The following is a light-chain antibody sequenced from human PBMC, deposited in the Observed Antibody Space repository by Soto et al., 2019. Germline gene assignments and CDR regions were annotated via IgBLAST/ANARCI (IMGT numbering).Light chain of an antibody. J-gene: IGKJ5*01. CDR1: QGISSA. Sequence: SQWTHTPYYLPVSVGDRDSITCRASQGISSALAWYQQKPGKAPKLLIYGASSWESGVPSRFSGSGSGTDFTLTISSLEPEDFAVYYCQQRSNWPITFGQGTRLEI. V-gene: IGKV1-13*02. CDR3: QQRSNWPIT. CDR2: GAS.